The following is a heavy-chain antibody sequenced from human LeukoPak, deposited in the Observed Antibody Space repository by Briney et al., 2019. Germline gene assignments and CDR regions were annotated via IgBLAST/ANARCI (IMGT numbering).Heavy chain of an antibody. J-gene: IGHJ4*02. CDR3: ARGHTVADY. V-gene: IGHV4-59*01. CDR1: GGSISSYY. Sequence: SETLSLTCTVSGGSISSYYWSWIRQPPGEGLEWIGYIYYSGTTNYNPSLKSRVTISVDTSKNQFSLKLSSVTAAYTAVYYCARGHTVADYWGQGTLVTVSS. CDR2: IYYSGTT. D-gene: IGHD2-2*02.